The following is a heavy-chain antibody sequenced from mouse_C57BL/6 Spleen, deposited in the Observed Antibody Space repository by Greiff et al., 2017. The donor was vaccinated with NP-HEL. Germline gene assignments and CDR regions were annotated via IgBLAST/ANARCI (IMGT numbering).Heavy chain of an antibody. Sequence: EVKLVESGPGLVKPSQSLSLTCSVTGYSITSGYYWNWIRQFPGNKLEWMGYISYDGSNNYNPSLKNRISITRDTSKNQFFLKLNSVTTEDTATYYCARADSSGYGFAYWGQGTLVTVSA. V-gene: IGHV3-6*01. CDR2: ISYDGSN. CDR1: GYSITSGYY. CDR3: ARADSSGYGFAY. J-gene: IGHJ3*01. D-gene: IGHD3-2*02.